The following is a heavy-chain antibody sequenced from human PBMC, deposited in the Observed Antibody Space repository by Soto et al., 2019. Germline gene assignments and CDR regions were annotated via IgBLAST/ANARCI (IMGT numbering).Heavy chain of an antibody. V-gene: IGHV4-39*01. D-gene: IGHD5-12*01. CDR2: IYYSGST. CDR1: GGSISSSSYY. Sequence: QLQLQESGPGLVKPSETLSLTCTVSGGSISSSSYYWGWIRQPPGKGLEWIGSIYYSGSTYYNPSLKSRGTRSVDTSKNQFSLKLSSVTAADTAVYYCARLGSGYDIYSYYMDVWGKGTTVTVSS. J-gene: IGHJ6*03. CDR3: ARLGSGYDIYSYYMDV.